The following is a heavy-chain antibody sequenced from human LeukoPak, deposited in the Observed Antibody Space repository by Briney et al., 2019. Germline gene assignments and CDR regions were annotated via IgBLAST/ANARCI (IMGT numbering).Heavy chain of an antibody. Sequence: SETLSLTCNVSRGSISSGGHYWSWIRQRPGKGLEWMGYMYFTGSTYYNPSLQSRLIISADTSMTQFSLRLRSVTAADTAVYYCARVSFTYGPLDSWGPGILVTVSS. D-gene: IGHD4-17*01. V-gene: IGHV4-31*03. CDR3: ARVSFTYGPLDS. CDR2: MYFTGST. CDR1: RGSISSGGHY. J-gene: IGHJ4*02.